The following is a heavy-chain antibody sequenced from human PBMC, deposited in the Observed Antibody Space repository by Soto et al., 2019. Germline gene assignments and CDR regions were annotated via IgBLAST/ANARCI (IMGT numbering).Heavy chain of an antibody. V-gene: IGHV3-30-3*01. CDR1: GFTFSSYA. Sequence: PGGSLRLSCAASGFTFSSYAMHWVRQAPGKGLEWVAVISYDGSNKHYADSVKGRFTISRDNSKNTLYPQMNSLRAEDTAVYYCASIFLSTTYWGQGTLVTVSS. D-gene: IGHD2-2*01. J-gene: IGHJ4*02. CDR3: ASIFLSTTY. CDR2: ISYDGSNK.